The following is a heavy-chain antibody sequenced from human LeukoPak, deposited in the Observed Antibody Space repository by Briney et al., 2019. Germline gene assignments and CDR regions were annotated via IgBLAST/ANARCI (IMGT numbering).Heavy chain of an antibody. Sequence: GGSLRLSCAASGFPFSSYAMSWVRPAPGRGLEWVSIISGSGGGTYYADSVKGRFTISGDNSKNTVYLQMNSLRAEDTALYYCAKGGVYGDYYFDYWGQGTLVTVSS. CDR2: ISGSGGGT. V-gene: IGHV3-23*01. CDR3: AKGGVYGDYYFDY. J-gene: IGHJ4*02. CDR1: GFPFSSYA. D-gene: IGHD4-17*01.